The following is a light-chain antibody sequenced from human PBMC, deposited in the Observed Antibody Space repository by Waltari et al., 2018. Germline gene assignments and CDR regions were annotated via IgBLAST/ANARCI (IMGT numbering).Light chain of an antibody. CDR1: QSIDKF. Sequence: DIQMTQSPSSLSASVGDRVTITCRPSQSIDKFLNWYQKKPGKAPDLLIYAASTLQTGVPSRFRGSGSGTDFTLTITSLHPEDFATYYCQQYMTNSWTFGQGTRVEVK. V-gene: IGKV1-39*01. CDR2: AAS. CDR3: QQYMTNSWT. J-gene: IGKJ1*01.